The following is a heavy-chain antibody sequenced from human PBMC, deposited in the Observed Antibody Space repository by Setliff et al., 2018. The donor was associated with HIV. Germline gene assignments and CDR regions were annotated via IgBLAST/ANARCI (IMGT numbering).Heavy chain of an antibody. CDR1: GFAFSTYE. D-gene: IGHD3-3*01. CDR2: ISSSDSTI. CDR3: ARDSDNFWSGYYAAFDY. V-gene: IGHV3-48*03. J-gene: IGHJ4*02. Sequence: GGSLRLSCAATGFAFSTYEMNWVRQAPGKGLEWVAYISSSDSTIYYADSVKGRFTISRDTTKDSLYLQMDSLRTDDTAVYYCARDSDNFWSGYYAAFDYWGQGALVTVS.